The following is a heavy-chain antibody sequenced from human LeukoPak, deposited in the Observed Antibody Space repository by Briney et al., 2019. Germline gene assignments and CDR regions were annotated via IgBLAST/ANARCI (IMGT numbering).Heavy chain of an antibody. Sequence: SETLSLTCTVSGHSIINSYYWGWIRQPPGKGLEWIGSIYHTGSTYHNPSLKSRLTISVDTSKNQFSLKLNSVTAADTAVYYCARAVDSSGFSSFQYWGQGTLVTASS. J-gene: IGHJ1*01. V-gene: IGHV4-38-2*02. CDR3: ARAVDSSGFSSFQY. CDR2: IYHTGST. CDR1: GHSIINSYY. D-gene: IGHD3-22*01.